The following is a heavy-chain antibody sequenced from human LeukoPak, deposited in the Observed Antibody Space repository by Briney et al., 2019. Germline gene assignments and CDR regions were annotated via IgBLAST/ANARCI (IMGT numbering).Heavy chain of an antibody. D-gene: IGHD6-19*01. CDR2: IYTSGNTNY. V-gene: IGHV4-4*07. J-gene: IGHJ3*02. Sequence: SETLSLTCTVSGGSINYYYWSWIRQLAGKGLEWIGHIYTSGNTNYNYNPSLKSRVSMSIDTSKNQFSLNLSSVAAADTAFYYCATYSSASDAFAIWGQGTKVTVSS. CDR1: GGSINYYY. CDR3: ATYSSASDAFAI.